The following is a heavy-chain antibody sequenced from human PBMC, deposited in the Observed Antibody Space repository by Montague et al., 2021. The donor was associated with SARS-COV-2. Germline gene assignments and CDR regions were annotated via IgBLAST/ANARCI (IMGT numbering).Heavy chain of an antibody. V-gene: IGHV3-33*06. CDR2: IWYDGSNK. Sequence: SLRLSCAASGFTFSSHGMHWVRQAPGKGLEWVAVIWYDGSNKYYADSVKGRFTISRDNSKNTLYLQMNSLRAEDTAVFYCAKDRRAERATIDYWGQGTLVTVSS. CDR3: AKDRRAERATIDY. CDR1: GFTFSSHG. D-gene: IGHD1-26*01. J-gene: IGHJ4*02.